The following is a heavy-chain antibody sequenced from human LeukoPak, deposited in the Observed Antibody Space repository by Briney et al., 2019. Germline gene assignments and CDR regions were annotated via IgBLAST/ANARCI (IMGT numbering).Heavy chain of an antibody. Sequence: SETLSLTRAVYGGSFSGYYWSWIRQPPGKGLEWIGSIYYSGSTYYNPSLKSRVTISVDTSKNQFSLKLSSVTAADTAVYYCARDGTFSSPPYWGQGTLVTVSS. CDR2: IYYSGST. J-gene: IGHJ4*02. CDR3: ARDGTFSSPPY. D-gene: IGHD6-13*01. CDR1: GGSFSGYY. V-gene: IGHV4-34*01.